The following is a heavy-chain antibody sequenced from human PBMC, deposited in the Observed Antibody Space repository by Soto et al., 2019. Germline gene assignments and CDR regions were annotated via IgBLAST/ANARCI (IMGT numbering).Heavy chain of an antibody. CDR1: GGSISDISYC. CDR2: MFYSGAT. D-gene: IGHD2-15*01. Sequence: PSETLSLTCTVSGGSISDISYCFFCIRQPPGKGLQWIGCMFYSGATYYNPSLKNRVTLSVDTSNNEFSLKLVSVTAPDTAVYYCARHKSGSDWLDPWGQGTLVTVSS. J-gene: IGHJ5*02. CDR3: ARHKSGSDWLDP. V-gene: IGHV4-39*01.